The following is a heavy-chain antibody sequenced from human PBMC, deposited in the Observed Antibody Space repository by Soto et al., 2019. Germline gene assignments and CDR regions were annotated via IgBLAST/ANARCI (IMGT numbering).Heavy chain of an antibody. J-gene: IGHJ6*02. CDR3: AKGDSRFLEWLSSHKTDYYYYYGMDV. Sequence: GGSLRLSCAASGFTFDDYTMHWVRQAPGKGLEWVSLISWDGGSTYYADSVKGRFTISRDNSKNSLYLQMNSLRTEDTALYYCAKGDSRFLEWLSSHKTDYYYYYGMDVWGQGTTVTVSS. CDR2: ISWDGGST. D-gene: IGHD3-3*01. V-gene: IGHV3-43*01. CDR1: GFTFDDYT.